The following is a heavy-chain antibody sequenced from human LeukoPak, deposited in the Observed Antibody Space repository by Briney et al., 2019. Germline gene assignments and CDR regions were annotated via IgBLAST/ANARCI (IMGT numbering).Heavy chain of an antibody. CDR2: FDPEDGET. CDR1: GYTLTELS. Sequence: ASVKVSCKVSGYTLTELSMHWVRQAPGKGLEWMGGFDPEDGETIYAQKFQGRVTMTEDTSTDTAYMELSSLRSEDTAVYYCATGLIMVRGVIIRGYYYYGMDVGGKGPRSPSPQ. V-gene: IGHV1-24*01. CDR3: ATGLIMVRGVIIRGYYYYGMDV. D-gene: IGHD3-10*01. J-gene: IGHJ6*01.